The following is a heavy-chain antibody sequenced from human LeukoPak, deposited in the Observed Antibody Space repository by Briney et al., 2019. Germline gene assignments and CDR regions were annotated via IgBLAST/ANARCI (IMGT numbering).Heavy chain of an antibody. J-gene: IGHJ5*02. V-gene: IGHV3-43*02. Sequence: GGSLRLSCAASGFTFDDYAMHWVRHAPGKGLEWVSLISGDGGSTYYADSVKGRFTISRDNSKNSLYLQMNSLRTEDTALYYCIKAYYYGSGSYSWFDPWGQGTLVTVSS. CDR1: GFTFDDYA. CDR3: IKAYYYGSGSYSWFDP. CDR2: ISGDGGST. D-gene: IGHD3-10*01.